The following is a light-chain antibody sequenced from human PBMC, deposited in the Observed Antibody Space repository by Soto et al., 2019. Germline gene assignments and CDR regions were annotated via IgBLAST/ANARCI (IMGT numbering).Light chain of an antibody. V-gene: IGKV3-20*01. J-gene: IGKJ5*01. Sequence: EIVFTQAPATLSLSPGARATLSCRASQSVSRHLAWYQHKTGQAPRLLISGASSRATGIPDRFTGSGSETSFTLTISRLEPEDFALYYCQHYQSGHPITFGQGTRLEIK. CDR3: QHYQSGHPIT. CDR2: GAS. CDR1: QSVSRH.